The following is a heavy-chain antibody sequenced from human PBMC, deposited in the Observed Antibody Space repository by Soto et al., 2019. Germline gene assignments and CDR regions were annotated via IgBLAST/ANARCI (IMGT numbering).Heavy chain of an antibody. CDR3: AKDLGLLWFGELFDY. CDR1: GFTFSSYA. D-gene: IGHD3-10*01. V-gene: IGHV3-23*01. Sequence: GGSLRLSCAASGFTFSSYAMSWVRQAPGKGLEGVSAISGSGGSTYYADSVKGRFTISRDNSKTTLYLQMNSLRAEDTAVYYCAKDLGLLWFGELFDYWGQGTLVTVSS. J-gene: IGHJ4*02. CDR2: ISGSGGST.